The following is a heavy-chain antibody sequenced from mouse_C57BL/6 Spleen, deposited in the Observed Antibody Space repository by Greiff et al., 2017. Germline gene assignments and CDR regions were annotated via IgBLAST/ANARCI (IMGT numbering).Heavy chain of an antibody. Sequence: VQLQQPGAELVKPGASVKLSCKASGYTFTSYWMHWVKQRPGQGLEWIGMIHPNSGSTNYNEKFKSKATLTVDKSSSTAYMQLSSRTSEDSAFYYCARSEYSNYWAWFAYWGQGTLVTVSA. V-gene: IGHV1-64*01. D-gene: IGHD2-5*01. J-gene: IGHJ3*01. CDR2: IHPNSGST. CDR1: GYTFTSYW. CDR3: ARSEYSNYWAWFAY.